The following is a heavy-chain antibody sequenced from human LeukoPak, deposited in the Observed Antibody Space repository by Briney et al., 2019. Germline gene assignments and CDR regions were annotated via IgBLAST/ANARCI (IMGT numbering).Heavy chain of an antibody. CDR3: ARAGTGYSSSWYPAFDYYGMDV. CDR2: ITPIFGTA. J-gene: IGHJ6*02. Sequence: ASVKVSCKASGGTFSSHAISWVRQAPGQGLEWMGGITPIFGTANYAQKFQGRVTITADESTSTAYMELSSLRSEDTAVYYCARAGTGYSSSWYPAFDYYGMDVWGQGTTVTVSS. D-gene: IGHD6-13*01. V-gene: IGHV1-69*13. CDR1: GGTFSSHA.